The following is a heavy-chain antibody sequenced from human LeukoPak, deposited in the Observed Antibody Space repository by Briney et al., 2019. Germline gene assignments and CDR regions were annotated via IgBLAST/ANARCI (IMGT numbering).Heavy chain of an antibody. CDR1: GFTVSSNY. CDR2: IYSGVST. J-gene: IGHJ6*02. CDR3: ARGPTMYGMDV. V-gene: IGHV3-53*01. Sequence: PGGSLRLSCAASGFTVSSNYLSWVRQAPGKGLEWGSVIYSGVSTCYSDSVKCRFTISKNNSKNTMYLQMNTLRAEDTAIYYCARGPTMYGMDVWGQGTTVTVSS.